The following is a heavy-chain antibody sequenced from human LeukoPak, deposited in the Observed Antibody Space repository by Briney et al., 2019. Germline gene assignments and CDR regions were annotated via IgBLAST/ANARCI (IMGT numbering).Heavy chain of an antibody. Sequence: NSSETLSLTCTVSGGSISSYYRSWIRQPAGKGLEWIGRIYTSGSTNYNPSLKSRVTMSVDTSKNQFSLKLSSVTAADTAVYYCARDRVAHWFDPWGQGTLVTVSS. J-gene: IGHJ5*02. CDR2: IYTSGST. D-gene: IGHD2-15*01. V-gene: IGHV4-4*07. CDR1: GGSISSYY. CDR3: ARDRVAHWFDP.